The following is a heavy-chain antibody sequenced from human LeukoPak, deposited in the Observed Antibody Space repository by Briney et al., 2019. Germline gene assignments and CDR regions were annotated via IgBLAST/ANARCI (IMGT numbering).Heavy chain of an antibody. D-gene: IGHD2-15*01. CDR1: GGSFSGYY. V-gene: IGHV4-34*01. J-gene: IGHJ5*02. CDR3: ARAGLDCSGGSCYLASPESFDP. Sequence: PSETLSLTCAVYGGSFSGYYWSWIRQPPGKGLEWIGEINHSGSTNYNPSLKSRVTISVDTSKNQFSLKLSSVTAADTAMYYCARAGLDCSGGSCYLASPESFDPWGQGTLVTVSS. CDR2: INHSGST.